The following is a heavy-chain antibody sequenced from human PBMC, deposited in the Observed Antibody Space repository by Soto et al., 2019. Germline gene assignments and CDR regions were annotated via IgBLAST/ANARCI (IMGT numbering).Heavy chain of an antibody. CDR3: AGGGSVYTWLNQF. J-gene: IGHJ4*02. CDR2: IIPVFQTA. V-gene: IGHV1-69*01. D-gene: IGHD3-22*01. Sequence: QEQLVQSGAEVKKPGSSVKVSCKASGGLFSSYPISWVRQVPGQGLEWMGGIIPVFQTAYYTQRFQGRVTITADESTKIAYMELSSLRCEATAFYYCAGGGSVYTWLNQFWGQGTLVTVSS. CDR1: GGLFSSYP.